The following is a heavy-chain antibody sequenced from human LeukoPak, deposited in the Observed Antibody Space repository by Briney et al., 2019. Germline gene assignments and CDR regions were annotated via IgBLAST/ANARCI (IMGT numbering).Heavy chain of an antibody. D-gene: IGHD5-24*01. J-gene: IGHJ4*02. Sequence: SETLSLTCTVSGGSISSYYWSWIRQPPGKGLEWIGYIYYSGSTNYNPSLKSRVTISVDTSKNQFSLKLSSVTAADTAVYYCARVLGDGYNWEEFDYWGQGTLVTVSS. CDR1: GGSISSYY. CDR3: ARVLGDGYNWEEFDY. CDR2: IYYSGST. V-gene: IGHV4-59*01.